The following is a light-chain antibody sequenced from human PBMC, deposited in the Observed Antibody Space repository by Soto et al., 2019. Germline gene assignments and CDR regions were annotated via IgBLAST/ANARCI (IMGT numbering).Light chain of an antibody. J-gene: IGLJ1*01. CDR1: SSDVGRYDL. Sequence: QSALAQPASVSGSPGQSITISCTGTSSDVGRYDLVSWYQQHPGKAPKLMIYEGLKRPSGVSSRFSGSKSGNTASLTISGLQTDDEADYSCCSYAGNSTYVFGTGTKVT. CDR2: EGL. CDR3: CSYAGNSTYV. V-gene: IGLV2-23*01.